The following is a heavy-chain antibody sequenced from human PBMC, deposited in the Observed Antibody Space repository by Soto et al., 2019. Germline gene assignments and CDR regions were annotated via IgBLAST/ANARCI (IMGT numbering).Heavy chain of an antibody. D-gene: IGHD3-10*01. CDR2: TIPLFSTS. CDR1: AGTFNNYA. V-gene: IGHV1-69*06. J-gene: IGHJ6*02. CDR3: ARAAGRPYYYYGMDV. Sequence: QEQLVQSGPEVKKPGSSVTVSCKASAGTFNNYAICWVRQAPGQGLEWMGGTIPLFSTSSYAQKFQGRVTITADKSTSTVYMEMRNRKSDATAVYYCARAAGRPYYYYGMDVWGQGNTVTVS.